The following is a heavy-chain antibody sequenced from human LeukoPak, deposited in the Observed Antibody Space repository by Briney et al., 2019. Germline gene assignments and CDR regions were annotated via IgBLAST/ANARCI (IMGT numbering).Heavy chain of an antibody. CDR2: THYRSKWHN. CDR3: VRSRGDLDY. J-gene: IGHJ4*02. Sequence: SQTLSLTCAISGDSVSSNSAAWNWIRQSPARGLEWLGRTHYRSKWHNDYAPSVKSRITINPDTSKNQFSLQVNSMTPEDTAVYYCVRSRGDLDYWGQGTLVTVSS. D-gene: IGHD3-10*01. CDR1: GDSVSSNSAA. V-gene: IGHV6-1*01.